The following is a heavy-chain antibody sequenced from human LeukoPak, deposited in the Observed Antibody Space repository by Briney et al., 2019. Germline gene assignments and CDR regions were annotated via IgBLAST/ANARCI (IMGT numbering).Heavy chain of an antibody. CDR2: IYYSGST. Sequence: SETLSLTCTVSGGSVSSGSYYWSWIRQPPGKGLEWIGYIYYSGSTNYNPSLKSRVTISVDTSKNQFSLKLSSVTAADTAVYYCARDRAVAYYDSSGCLGMDVWGQGTTVTVSS. CDR1: GGSVSSGSYY. J-gene: IGHJ6*02. CDR3: ARDRAVAYYDSSGCLGMDV. V-gene: IGHV4-61*01. D-gene: IGHD3-22*01.